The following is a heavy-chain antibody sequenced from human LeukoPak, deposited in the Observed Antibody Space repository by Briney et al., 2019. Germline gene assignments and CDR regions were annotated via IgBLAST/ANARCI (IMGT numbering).Heavy chain of an antibody. D-gene: IGHD5-24*01. Sequence: SETLSLTCTVSRGSINSYYWIWIRQPPGKALELVGYIRYSGNTNYNPSLKSRVTISLDASKTQFSLKLTSVTAADTAVYYCAAGGDAMATILADYWGQGTLVTVSS. CDR1: RGSINSYY. V-gene: IGHV4-59*08. CDR2: IRYSGNT. CDR3: AAGGDAMATILADY. J-gene: IGHJ4*02.